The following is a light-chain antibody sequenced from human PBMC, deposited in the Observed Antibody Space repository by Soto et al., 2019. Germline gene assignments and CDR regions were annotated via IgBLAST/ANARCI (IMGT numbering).Light chain of an antibody. CDR1: SSDVGSYNL. CDR2: EDS. CDR3: CSYASRSTYVV. V-gene: IGLV2-23*01. Sequence: QSALTQPASVSGSPGQSITISCTGTSSDVGSYNLVSWYQQHPGKAPKLMIYEDSKRPSGVSNRFSGSKSGNTASLTISGLQAEDEADYYCCSYASRSTYVVFGGGTKLTVL. J-gene: IGLJ2*01.